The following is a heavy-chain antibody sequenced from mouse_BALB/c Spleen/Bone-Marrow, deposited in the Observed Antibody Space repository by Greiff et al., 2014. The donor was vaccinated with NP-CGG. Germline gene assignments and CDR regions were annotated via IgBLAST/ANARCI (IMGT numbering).Heavy chain of an antibody. J-gene: IGHJ3*01. Sequence: EVKLVESGGGLVQPGGSMKLSCVASGFTFSNYWMNWVRQSPEKGLEWVAEIRLKSYSYATHYAESVKGRFTISRDDSKSSVYLQMNNLRAEDTGIYYCTTGFAYWGQGTLVTVSA. V-gene: IGHV6-6*02. CDR2: IRLKSYSYAT. CDR1: GFTFSNYW. CDR3: TTGFAY. D-gene: IGHD4-1*01.